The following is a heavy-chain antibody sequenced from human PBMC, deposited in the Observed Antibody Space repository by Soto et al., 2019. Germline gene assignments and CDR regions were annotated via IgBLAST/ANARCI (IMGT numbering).Heavy chain of an antibody. V-gene: IGHV4-34*01. J-gene: IGHJ5*02. CDR2: INHSGST. CDR1: GGSFSGYY. D-gene: IGHD2-15*01. CDR3: ARIPLQWWGEYDNWFDP. Sequence: WETLSLTCAVYGGSFSGYYWSWIRQPPGKGLEWIGEINHSGSTNYNPSLKSRVTISVDTSKNQFSLKLSSVTAADTAVYYCARIPLQWWGEYDNWFDPWGQGTLVTVSS.